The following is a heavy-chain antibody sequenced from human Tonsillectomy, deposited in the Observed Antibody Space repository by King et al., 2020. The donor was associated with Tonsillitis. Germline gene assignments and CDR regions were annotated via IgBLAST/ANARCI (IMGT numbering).Heavy chain of an antibody. D-gene: IGHD3-22*01. CDR2: IIPILGIA. CDR1: GGTFSSYA. CDR3: AREVYDSSGYPLDY. J-gene: IGHJ4*02. Sequence: VQLVESGAEVKKPGSSVKVSCTASGGTFSSYAISWVRQAPGQGLEWMGRIIPILGIANYAQKLQGRVTITADKSTSTAYMELISLRSEDTAVYYCAREVYDSSGYPLDYWGQGTLVTVSS. V-gene: IGHV1-69*09.